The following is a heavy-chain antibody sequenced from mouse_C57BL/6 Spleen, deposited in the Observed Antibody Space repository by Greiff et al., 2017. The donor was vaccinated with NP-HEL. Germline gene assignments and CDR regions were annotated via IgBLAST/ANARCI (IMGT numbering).Heavy chain of an antibody. Sequence: VQLQQSGAELVKPGASVKISCKASGYAFSSYWMNWVKQRPGKGLEWIGQIYPGDGDTNYNGKFKGKATLTADKSSSTAYMQLSSLTSEDPAVYFCARSRQLRLLPFGYRGQGTTLTVSS. CDR3: ARSRQLRLLPFGY. CDR2: IYPGDGDT. CDR1: GYAFSSYW. V-gene: IGHV1-80*01. J-gene: IGHJ2*01. D-gene: IGHD3-2*02.